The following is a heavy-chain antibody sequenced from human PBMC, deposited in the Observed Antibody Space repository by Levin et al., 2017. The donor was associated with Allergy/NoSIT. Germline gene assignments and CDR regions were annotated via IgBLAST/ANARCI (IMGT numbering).Heavy chain of an antibody. CDR3: ARGTDQDKVGY. V-gene: IGHV4-31*02. Sequence: SQTLSLTCTVSGGSVSDGHYYNWIRQHLGKGLEWIGCIHPSGSTHYNPSLNSRASMSVDTSTNQFSLKMSSITAADTAVYYCARGTDQDKVGYWGQGTLVTVSS. J-gene: IGHJ4*02. CDR2: IHPSGST. D-gene: IGHD5-12*01. CDR1: GGSVSDGHY.